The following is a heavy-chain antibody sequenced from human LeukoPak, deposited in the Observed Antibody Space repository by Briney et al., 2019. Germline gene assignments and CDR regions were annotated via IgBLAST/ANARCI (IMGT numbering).Heavy chain of an antibody. Sequence: SETLPLTCTVSGGSISSYYWSWIRQPPGKGLEWIGYIYYSGSTNYNPSLRSRVTISVDTSKNQFSLKLSSVTAADTAVYYCARDLSSGWYGALVSDAFDIWGQGTMVTVSS. V-gene: IGHV4-59*01. CDR3: ARDLSSGWYGALVSDAFDI. CDR2: IYYSGST. J-gene: IGHJ3*02. D-gene: IGHD6-19*01. CDR1: GGSISSYY.